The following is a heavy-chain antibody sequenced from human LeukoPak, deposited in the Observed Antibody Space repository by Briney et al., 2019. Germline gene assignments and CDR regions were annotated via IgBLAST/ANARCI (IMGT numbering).Heavy chain of an antibody. V-gene: IGHV1-2*02. CDR3: ARDQVDAGSYFAFFDY. D-gene: IGHD1-26*01. CDR2: IYPHSGGT. J-gene: IGHJ4*02. Sequence: GASVKVSCKASGYTFTGYYIHWVRQAPGQGPEWMGWIYPHSGGTNYAQKFQGRVTMTRDTSISTAYMELGRLRSDDTAVYYCARDQVDAGSYFAFFDYWGQGTLVTVSS. CDR1: GYTFTGYY.